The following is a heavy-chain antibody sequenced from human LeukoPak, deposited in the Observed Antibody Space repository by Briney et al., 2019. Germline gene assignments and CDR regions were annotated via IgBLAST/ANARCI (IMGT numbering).Heavy chain of an antibody. D-gene: IGHD6-13*01. CDR3: ARALGYSREDHYYYMDV. J-gene: IGHJ6*03. V-gene: IGHV1-69*05. CDR1: GGTFSSYA. CDR2: IIPIFGTA. Sequence: SVKVSCKASGGTFSSYAISWVRQAPGRGLEWMGGIIPIFGTANYAQKFQGRVTITTDESTSTAYMELSSLRSEDTAVYYCARALGYSREDHYYYMDVWGKGTTVTVSS.